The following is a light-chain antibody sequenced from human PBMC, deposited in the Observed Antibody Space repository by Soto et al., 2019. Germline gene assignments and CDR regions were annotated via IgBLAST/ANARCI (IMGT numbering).Light chain of an antibody. V-gene: IGKV3-15*01. Sequence: EVVMTQSPGTLSLSAGERATVSCRASQSISSDLAWYQHKPGQAPRLLIYGASTRATDIPARFSGGGSGTEFTLTISSLQSEDSAIYYYQQYHDWPPITFGPGTKVHIK. CDR3: QQYHDWPPIT. J-gene: IGKJ3*01. CDR1: QSISSD. CDR2: GAS.